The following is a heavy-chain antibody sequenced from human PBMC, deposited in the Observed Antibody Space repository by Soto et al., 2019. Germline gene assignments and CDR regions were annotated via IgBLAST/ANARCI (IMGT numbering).Heavy chain of an antibody. D-gene: IGHD4-4*01. V-gene: IGHV3-30-3*01. J-gene: IGHJ6*02. CDR1: GFTFSSYA. CDR2: ISYDGSKK. CDR3: AREGGAYSNNGSYSYYGMDV. Sequence: GGSLRLSCAASGFTFSSYAMHWVRQAPGKGLEWVAVISYDGSKKYYADSVKSRFTISRDNSKNTLYLQMNSLRAEDTAVYYCAREGGAYSNNGSYSYYGMDVWGQGTPVTVSS.